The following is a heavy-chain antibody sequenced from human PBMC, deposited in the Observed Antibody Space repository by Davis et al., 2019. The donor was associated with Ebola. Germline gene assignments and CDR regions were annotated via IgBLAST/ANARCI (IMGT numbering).Heavy chain of an antibody. J-gene: IGHJ6*02. CDR1: GFTFSSYS. D-gene: IGHD3-10*01. CDR2: IYSSGST. Sequence: GESLKISCAASGFTFSSYSMNWVRQAPGKGLEWVSVIYSSGSTYYADTVKGRFTISRDNSKNTLYLQMNSLRAEDTAVYYCARGTDVWGQGTTVTVS. V-gene: IGHV3-53*01. CDR3: ARGTDV.